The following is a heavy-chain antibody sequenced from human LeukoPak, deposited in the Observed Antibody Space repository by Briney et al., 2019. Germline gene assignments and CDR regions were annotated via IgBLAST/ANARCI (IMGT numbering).Heavy chain of an antibody. Sequence: PGGSLRLSCAASGFTFDDYGMSWIRQAPGKGLEWVSYISSSGSTIYYADSVKGRFTISRDNAKNSLYLQMNSLRAEDTAVYYCATSYGSGSSDAFDIWGQGTMVTVSS. CDR2: ISSSGSTI. V-gene: IGHV3-11*04. D-gene: IGHD3-10*01. J-gene: IGHJ3*02. CDR3: ATSYGSGSSDAFDI. CDR1: GFTFDDYG.